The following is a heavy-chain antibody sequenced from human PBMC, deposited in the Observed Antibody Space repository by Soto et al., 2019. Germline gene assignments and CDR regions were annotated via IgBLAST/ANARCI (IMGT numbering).Heavy chain of an antibody. CDR1: GGTFSSYS. CDR3: AIEYSSSPPYYPIGY. Sequence: QVQLVQSGAEVKKPGSSVKVSCKASGGTFSSYSISWVRQAPGQGLEWMGGIIPIFGTANYAQKFKVIVKITEDESTSTAYMELSSLRSEDTAVYYCAIEYSSSPPYYPIGYWGQGTLVTVSS. CDR2: IIPIFGTA. V-gene: IGHV1-69*01. D-gene: IGHD6-6*01. J-gene: IGHJ4*02.